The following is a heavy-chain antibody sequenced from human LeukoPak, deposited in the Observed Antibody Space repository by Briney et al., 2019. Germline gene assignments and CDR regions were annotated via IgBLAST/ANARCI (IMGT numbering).Heavy chain of an antibody. CDR1: GFTFSDYF. Sequence: GGSLRLSCAASGFTFSDYFMSWIRQAPGKGLEWVSYISSSGSTIYYADSVKGRFTISRDNAKNSLYLQMNSLRAEDTAVYYCARARDETWIQPPGDWGQGTLVTVSS. D-gene: IGHD5-18*01. CDR2: ISSSGSTI. V-gene: IGHV3-11*01. CDR3: ARARDETWIQPPGD. J-gene: IGHJ4*02.